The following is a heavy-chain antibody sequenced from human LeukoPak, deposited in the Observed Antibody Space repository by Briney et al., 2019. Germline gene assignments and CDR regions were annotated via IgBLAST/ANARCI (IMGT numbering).Heavy chain of an antibody. CDR1: GYTFTVYQ. CDR3: ASPRISGDSSGYYDTLQY. D-gene: IGHD3-22*01. CDR2: INPNSGAT. Sequence: ASVKVSCKASGYTFTVYQMHWVRQAPGQGLEWMGRINPNSGATNYAQKFQGRVTMTRDTSISTAYMELSRLRSDDTAVYYCASPRISGDSSGYYDTLQYWGQGTLVTVSS. V-gene: IGHV1-2*06. J-gene: IGHJ1*01.